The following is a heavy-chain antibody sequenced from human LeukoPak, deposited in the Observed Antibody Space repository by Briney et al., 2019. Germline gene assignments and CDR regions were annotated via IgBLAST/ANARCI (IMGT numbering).Heavy chain of an antibody. J-gene: IGHJ3*02. CDR1: GGSISSSSYY. V-gene: IGHV4-39*07. CDR3: ARLPPSGTDDAFDI. CDR2: FYYSGSI. Sequence: SETLSLTCTVSGGSISSSSYYWGWIRQSPGKGLEWIGSFYYSGSIFDNRSLRSRVTISIDMSKNQFLLKLTSVTAADTAVYYCARLPPSGTDDAFDIWGQGTMVTVSS. D-gene: IGHD3-10*01.